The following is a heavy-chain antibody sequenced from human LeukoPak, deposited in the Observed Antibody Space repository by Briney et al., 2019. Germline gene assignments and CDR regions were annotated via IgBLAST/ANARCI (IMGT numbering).Heavy chain of an antibody. CDR2: INHSGST. CDR3: ARGTGTSGEYYFDY. CDR1: GVSFSGYY. V-gene: IGHV4-34*01. J-gene: IGHJ4*02. D-gene: IGHD1-7*01. Sequence: KPSETLSLTCAVYGVSFSGYYWNWIRQPPGKGLEWIGEINHSGSTNYNPSLKSRVTISVDTSKNQFSLKLSSVTAADTAMYYCARGTGTSGEYYFDYWVQGTLVTVSS.